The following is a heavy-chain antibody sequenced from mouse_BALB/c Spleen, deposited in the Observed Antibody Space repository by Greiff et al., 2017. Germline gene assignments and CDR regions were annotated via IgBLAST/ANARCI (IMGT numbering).Heavy chain of an antibody. V-gene: IGHV5-12-1*01. Sequence: EVKLVESGGGLVKPGGSLKLSCAASGFAFSSYDMSWVRQTPEKRLEWVAYISSGGGSTYYPDTVKGRFTISRDNAKNTLYLQMSSLKSEDTAMYYCARHGYGSSYDAMDYWGQGTSVTVSS. J-gene: IGHJ4*01. CDR3: ARHGYGSSYDAMDY. CDR1: GFAFSSYD. D-gene: IGHD1-1*01. CDR2: ISSGGGST.